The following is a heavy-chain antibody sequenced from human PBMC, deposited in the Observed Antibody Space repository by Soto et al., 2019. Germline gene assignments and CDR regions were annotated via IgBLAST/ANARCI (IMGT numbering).Heavy chain of an antibody. CDR3: ARGGRSGGPSEY. J-gene: IGHJ4*02. Sequence: RASVKVSCKASGGTFSSYAISWVRQAPGQGLEWMGGIIPIFGTANYAQKFQGRVTITADESTSTAYMELSSLRSEDTAVYYCARGGRSGGPSEYWRQGTLVTVSS. CDR1: GGTFSSYA. V-gene: IGHV1-69*13. CDR2: IIPIFGTA. D-gene: IGHD1-26*01.